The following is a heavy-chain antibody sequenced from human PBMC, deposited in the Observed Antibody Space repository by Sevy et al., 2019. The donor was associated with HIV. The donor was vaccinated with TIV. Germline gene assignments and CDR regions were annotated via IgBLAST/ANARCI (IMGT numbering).Heavy chain of an antibody. J-gene: IGHJ4*02. CDR1: GGTFTTSG. CDR2: IIPILGTT. V-gene: IGHV1-69*13. D-gene: IGHD6-19*01. CDR3: ARGGGNGWYYFDY. Sequence: ASVKVSCKASGGTFTTSGISWVRQVPGQGLEWMGGIIPILGTTNYAQKFQYRATITADQSTPKAYMELSSLRSEDTAVYYCARGGGNGWYYFDYWGQETLVTVSS.